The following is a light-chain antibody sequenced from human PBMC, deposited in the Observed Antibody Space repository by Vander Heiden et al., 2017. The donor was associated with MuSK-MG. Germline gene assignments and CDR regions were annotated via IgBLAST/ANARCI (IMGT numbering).Light chain of an antibody. CDR1: QDISNY. V-gene: IGKV1-33*01. Sequence: DTPMTQSPSSLSAYVGDRVTITCQASQDISNYLNWYQQKPGKAPKCLIYEAANLETRVPSRVSGSGSGTDFTLTISSMQPEDIATDDCKKYHNLLLTLGQGTRLEVK. CDR3: KKYHNLLLT. CDR2: EAA. J-gene: IGKJ5*01.